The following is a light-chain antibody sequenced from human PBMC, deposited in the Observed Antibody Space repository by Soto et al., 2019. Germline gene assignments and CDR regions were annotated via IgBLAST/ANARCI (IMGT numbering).Light chain of an antibody. Sequence: DIQMTQAPSTLSASVGDRVTITCRASQSITSWLAWYKQKPGKAPTLLINMASTLASGVPARFSGSESGTEFTLTISSLQPDDFATYYCQQYNSYPWTFGQGTKVEVK. J-gene: IGKJ1*01. CDR3: QQYNSYPWT. CDR1: QSITSW. CDR2: MAS. V-gene: IGKV1-5*03.